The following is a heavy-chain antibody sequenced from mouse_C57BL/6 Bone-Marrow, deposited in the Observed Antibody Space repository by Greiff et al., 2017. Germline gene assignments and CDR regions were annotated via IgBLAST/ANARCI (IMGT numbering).Heavy chain of an antibody. J-gene: IGHJ3*01. D-gene: IGHD2-3*01. CDR3: AREDGYYVWFAY. CDR2: ISGGGGNT. CDR1: GFTFSSYT. V-gene: IGHV5-9*01. Sequence: EVKVVESGGGLVKPGGSLKLSCAASGFTFSSYTMSWVRQTPEKRLEWVATISGGGGNTYYPDSVKGRFTISRDNAKNTLYLQMSSLRSEDTALYYCAREDGYYVWFAYWGQGTLVTVSA.